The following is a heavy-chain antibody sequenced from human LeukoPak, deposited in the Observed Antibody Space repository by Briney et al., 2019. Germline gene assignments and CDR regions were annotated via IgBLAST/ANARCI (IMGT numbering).Heavy chain of an antibody. CDR3: ARAPYYDFWSGHFDAFDI. V-gene: IGHV3-20*04. CDR2: INWNGGST. Sequence: GGSLRLSCAASGFTFDDYGMSWVRQAPGKGLEWVSGINWNGGSTGYADSVKGRFTISRDNAKNSLYLQMNSLRAEDTAVYYCARAPYYDFWSGHFDAFDIWGQGTMVTVSS. D-gene: IGHD3-3*01. J-gene: IGHJ3*02. CDR1: GFTFDDYG.